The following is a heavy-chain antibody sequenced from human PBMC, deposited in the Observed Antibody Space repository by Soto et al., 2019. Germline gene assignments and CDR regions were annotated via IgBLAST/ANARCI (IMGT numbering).Heavy chain of an antibody. J-gene: IGHJ4*02. CDR3: ATSPPPYYSDSCGYYPLPFYY. CDR2: IYHSGST. Sequence: SESLCLTCSVCGGSISSGGYSWSWIRQPTGKGLEWFGYIYHSGSTYYNPSLKRRVTISVDRSKNQFSLKLSSVTAADTAVYYCATSPPPYYSDSCGYYPLPFYYWGQGTLFTVSS. CDR1: GGSISSGGYS. V-gene: IGHV4-30-2*01. D-gene: IGHD3-22*01.